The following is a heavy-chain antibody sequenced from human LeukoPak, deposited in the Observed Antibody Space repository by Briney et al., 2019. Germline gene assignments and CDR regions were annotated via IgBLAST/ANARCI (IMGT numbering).Heavy chain of an antibody. CDR3: AIEKFSTVTLYDY. CDR2: IYTSGST. V-gene: IGHV4-61*02. CDR1: GGSISSGSYY. D-gene: IGHD4-11*01. J-gene: IGHJ4*02. Sequence: PSETLSLTCTVSGGSISSGSYYWSWIRQPAGKGLEWIGRIYTSGSTNYNPSLKSRVTISVDTSKNQFSLKLSSVTAADTAVYYCAIEKFSTVTLYDYWGQGTLVTVSS.